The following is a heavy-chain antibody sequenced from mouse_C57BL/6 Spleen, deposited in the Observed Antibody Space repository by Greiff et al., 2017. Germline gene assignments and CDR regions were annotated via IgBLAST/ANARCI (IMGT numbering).Heavy chain of an antibody. CDR1: GYTFTSYW. CDR2: IDPSDSYT. Sequence: VQLQQPGAELVRPGTSVKLSCKASGYTFTSYWMHWVKQRPGQGLEWIGVIDPSDSYTNYNQKFKGKATLTVDTSSSTAYMQLSSLTSEDSAVYYCARSRDGYVDYWGQGTTLTVSS. D-gene: IGHD2-3*01. CDR3: ARSRDGYVDY. J-gene: IGHJ2*01. V-gene: IGHV1-59*01.